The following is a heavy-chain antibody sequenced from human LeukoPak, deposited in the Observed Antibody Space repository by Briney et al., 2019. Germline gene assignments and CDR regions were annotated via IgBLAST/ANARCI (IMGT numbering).Heavy chain of an antibody. CDR2: IDPHDSST. D-gene: IGHD2-15*01. V-gene: IGHV5-10-1*01. CDR1: GYSFTSVW. J-gene: IGHJ4*02. CDR3: ARRRVCSGGRCYSDF. Sequence: GESLKISCQGSGYSFTSVWINWGRQMPGKGLEWMGGIDPHDSSTTYSPSFEGHVTMSADNSISTAYLQWSSLKASDTALYYCARRRVCSGGRCYSDFWGQGSLVTVSS.